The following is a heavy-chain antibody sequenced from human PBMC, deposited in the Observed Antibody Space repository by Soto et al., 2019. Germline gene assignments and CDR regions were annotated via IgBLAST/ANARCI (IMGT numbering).Heavy chain of an antibody. CDR2: IDPSDSYT. CDR1: GYDFTNYW. CDR3: ARLQYDILTGDHDH. Sequence: GESLKISCKVSGYDFTNYWISWVRQMPGKGLEWMGRIDPSDSYTTYNPSFQGHVTMSADKSITTAYLQWSGLKASDTAIYYCARLQYDILTGDHDHWGQGTPVTVSS. V-gene: IGHV5-10-1*01. D-gene: IGHD3-9*01. J-gene: IGHJ4*02.